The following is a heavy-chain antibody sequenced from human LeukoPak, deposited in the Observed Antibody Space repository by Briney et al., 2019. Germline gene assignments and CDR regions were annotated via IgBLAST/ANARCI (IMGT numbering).Heavy chain of an antibody. Sequence: PGGSLRLSCEASGFTYTNYAMNWVRQAPGKGLEWVSAITGRGDYTYYADSVKGRFTISRDNSKSTLYLQMNSLRAEDTAVYYCARVLGNLGSRFDYWGQGTLVTVSS. V-gene: IGHV3-23*01. CDR3: ARVLGNLGSRFDY. CDR2: ITGRGDYT. J-gene: IGHJ4*02. CDR1: GFTYTNYA. D-gene: IGHD7-27*01.